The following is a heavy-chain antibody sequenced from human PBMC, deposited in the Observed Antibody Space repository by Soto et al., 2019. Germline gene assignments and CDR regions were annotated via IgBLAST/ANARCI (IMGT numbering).Heavy chain of an antibody. J-gene: IGHJ4*02. D-gene: IGHD1-26*01. Sequence: QVQLVQSGPEVKKPGASVKVSCKGSGYTFSNYGVTWVRQAPGQGLERLGWVSAYNRNTDYAQKFEDRATKTIDTSTNTAYLELRGLTPDDTAVYYCARERRWEPLLYWGQGTLIVVSP. CDR2: VSAYNRNT. CDR1: GYTFSNYG. CDR3: ARERRWEPLLY. V-gene: IGHV1-18*01.